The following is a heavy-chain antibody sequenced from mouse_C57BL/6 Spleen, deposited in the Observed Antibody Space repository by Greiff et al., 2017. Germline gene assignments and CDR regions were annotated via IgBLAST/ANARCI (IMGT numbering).Heavy chain of an antibody. CDR3: AREEGLEDLYAMDY. CDR2: IYPGSGNT. Sequence: QVQLQQSGAELVRPGASVKLSCKASGYTFTAYYINWVKQRPGQGLEWIARIYPGSGNTYYNEKFKGKATLTAEKSSSTAYMQLSSLTSEDSAVYFCAREEGLEDLYAMDYWGQGTSVTVSS. J-gene: IGHJ4*01. V-gene: IGHV1-76*01. D-gene: IGHD2-4*01. CDR1: GYTFTAYY.